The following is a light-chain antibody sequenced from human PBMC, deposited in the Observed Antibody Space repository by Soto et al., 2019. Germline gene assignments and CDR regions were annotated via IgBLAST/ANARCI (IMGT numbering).Light chain of an antibody. V-gene: IGLV1-44*01. J-gene: IGLJ3*02. CDR1: RSNIGSRT. Sequence: QSVLTQPPSASGTPGQRVTISCSEARSNIGSRTQYWYQQLPGTAPRLLIYSDNQRPSGVPDRFSGSKSVTSASLAISGLQAEDEADYYCAAWDGSLNGWVFGGGTKLTVL. CDR3: AAWDGSLNGWV. CDR2: SDN.